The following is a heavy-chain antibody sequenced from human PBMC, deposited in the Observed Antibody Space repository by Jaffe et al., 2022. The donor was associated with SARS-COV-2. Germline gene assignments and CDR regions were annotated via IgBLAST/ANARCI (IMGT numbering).Heavy chain of an antibody. Sequence: QVQLVESGGGVVQPGRSLRLSCAASGFTFSSYAMHWVRQAPGKGLEWVAVISYDGSNKYYADSVKGRFTISRDNSKNTLYLQMNSLRAEDTAVYYCARVADSAEYFDYWGQGTLVTVSS. V-gene: IGHV3-30-3*01. CDR2: ISYDGSNK. CDR1: GFTFSSYA. CDR3: ARVADSAEYFDY. J-gene: IGHJ4*02. D-gene: IGHD3-10*01.